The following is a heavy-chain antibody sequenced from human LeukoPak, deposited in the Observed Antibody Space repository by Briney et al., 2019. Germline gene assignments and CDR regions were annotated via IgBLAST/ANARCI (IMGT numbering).Heavy chain of an antibody. CDR2: ISGSGDST. J-gene: IGHJ3*02. CDR3: AKGTYGSGSYFYDAFDM. Sequence: GGSLRLSCAASGFTFISYAMNWVRRAPGKGLEWVSAISGSGDSTYYADSVKGRFTISRDNSKNTLYLQMNSLRAEDTAVYYCAKGTYGSGSYFYDAFDMWGQGTMVTVSS. V-gene: IGHV3-23*01. CDR1: GFTFISYA. D-gene: IGHD3-10*01.